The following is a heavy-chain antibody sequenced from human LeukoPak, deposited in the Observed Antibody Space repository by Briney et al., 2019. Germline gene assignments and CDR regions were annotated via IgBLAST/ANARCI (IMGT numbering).Heavy chain of an antibody. CDR3: ASPGDPYCSGGSCLANY. V-gene: IGHV1-69*01. J-gene: IGHJ4*02. Sequence: SVKVSCKASRGTFSSYAISWVRQAPGQGLEWMGGIIPIFGTANYAQKFQGRVTITADESTSTAYMELSSLRSEDTAVYYCASPGDPYCSGGSCLANYWGQGTLVTVSS. D-gene: IGHD2-15*01. CDR2: IIPIFGTA. CDR1: RGTFSSYA.